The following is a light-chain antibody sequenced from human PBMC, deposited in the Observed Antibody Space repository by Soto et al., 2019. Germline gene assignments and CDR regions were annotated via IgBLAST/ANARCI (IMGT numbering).Light chain of an antibody. Sequence: EIVLTQSPGTLSLSPGERATLSCRASQSVSSNFLAWYQQKPGQAPKLLISGASSRATGIPDRFSGSGSGTDFPLTISRLEPEDFALYSCQQYCRLPGTFCQGTKLEIK. CDR2: GAS. CDR1: QSVSSNF. J-gene: IGKJ2*02. CDR3: QQYCRLPGT. V-gene: IGKV3-20*01.